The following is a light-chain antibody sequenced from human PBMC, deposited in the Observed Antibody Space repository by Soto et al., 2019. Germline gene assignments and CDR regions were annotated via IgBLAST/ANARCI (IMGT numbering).Light chain of an antibody. V-gene: IGLV2-23*01. CDR3: CSYAGGITIL. J-gene: IGLJ2*01. CDR2: EGT. Sequence: QSVLTQPASMSGSPGQSITISCTGTSSDVGRYHLVSWYQQHPGKAPKLMIYEGTKRPSGVSNRFSGSKSGNTASLTVSGLQAEDEADYYCCSYAGGITILFGGGTKLTVL. CDR1: SSDVGRYHL.